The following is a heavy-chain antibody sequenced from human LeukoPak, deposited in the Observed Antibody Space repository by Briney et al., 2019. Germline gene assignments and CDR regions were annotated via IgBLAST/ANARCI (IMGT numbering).Heavy chain of an antibody. Sequence: ASVKVSCKASGYTFTSYDINWVRQATGQGLEWMGWMNPNSGNTGYAQEFQGRVTMTRNTSISTAYMELSSLRSEDTAVYYCARGSRDYNDAFDIWGQGTMVTVSS. D-gene: IGHD5-24*01. CDR1: GYTFTSYD. CDR2: MNPNSGNT. CDR3: ARGSRDYNDAFDI. V-gene: IGHV1-8*01. J-gene: IGHJ3*02.